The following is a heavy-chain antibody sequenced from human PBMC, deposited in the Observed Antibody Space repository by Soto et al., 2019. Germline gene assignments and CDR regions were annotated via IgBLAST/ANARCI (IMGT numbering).Heavy chain of an antibody. J-gene: IGHJ6*02. Sequence: SETLSLTCAVYGGSFSSYYWGWIRQPPGKGLEWIGSIYYSGSTYYNPSLKSRVTISVDTSKNQFSLKLSSVTAADTAVYYCARRTVVTPPGSTDYGMDVWGQGTTVTVSS. CDR3: ARRTVVTPPGSTDYGMDV. D-gene: IGHD2-15*01. CDR2: IYYSGST. CDR1: GGSFSSYY. V-gene: IGHV4-39*01.